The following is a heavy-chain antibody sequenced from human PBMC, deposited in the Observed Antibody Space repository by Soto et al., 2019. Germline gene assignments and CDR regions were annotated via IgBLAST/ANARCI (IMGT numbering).Heavy chain of an antibody. J-gene: IGHJ6*02. CDR3: ASRALYYYDSSGYSEGMDV. D-gene: IGHD3-22*01. Sequence: SETLSLTCTASGGSIRSSSYYWGWILQPLRQGLEWIGSIYYSGSTYYNPSLKSRVTISVDTSKNQFSLKLSSVTAADTAVYYCASRALYYYDSSGYSEGMDVWGQGTTVTSP. CDR2: IYYSGST. V-gene: IGHV4-39*01. CDR1: GGSIRSSSYY.